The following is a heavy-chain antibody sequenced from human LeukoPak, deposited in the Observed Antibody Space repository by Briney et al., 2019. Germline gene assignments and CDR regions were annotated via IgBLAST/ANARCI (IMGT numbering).Heavy chain of an antibody. D-gene: IGHD2-15*01. CDR3: ARVGEYCSGGSCYSRYDSYYYMDV. Sequence: PSETLSLTCTVSGGSISSYYWSWIRQPPGKGLEWIGYIYYSGSTNYNPSLNSRVTISVDTSKNQFSLKLSSVTAADTAVYYCARVGEYCSGGSCYSRYDSYYYMDVWGKGTTVTVSS. CDR1: GGSISSYY. J-gene: IGHJ6*03. V-gene: IGHV4-59*01. CDR2: IYYSGST.